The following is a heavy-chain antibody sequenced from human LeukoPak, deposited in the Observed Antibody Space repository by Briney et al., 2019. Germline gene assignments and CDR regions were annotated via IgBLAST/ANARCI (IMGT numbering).Heavy chain of an antibody. D-gene: IGHD6-19*01. J-gene: IGHJ4*02. CDR1: GFTFSSYA. V-gene: IGHV3-53*04. Sequence: GGSLRLSCAASGFTFSSYAMSWVRQAPGKGLEWVSVIYSGGSTYYADSVKGRFTISRHNSKNTLYLQMNSLRAEDTAVYYCARLAIAVAGSFDYWGQGTLVTVSS. CDR2: IYSGGST. CDR3: ARLAIAVAGSFDY.